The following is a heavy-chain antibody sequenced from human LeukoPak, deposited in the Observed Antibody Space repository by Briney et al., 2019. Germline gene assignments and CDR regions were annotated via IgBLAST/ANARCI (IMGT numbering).Heavy chain of an antibody. CDR1: GFTLSSYA. J-gene: IGHJ3*02. Sequence: GSLGLSCAASGFTLSSYAMSWVRQAPGKGLEYIGSIYYSGSTNYNPSLKSRVTISVDTSKNQFSLKLSSVTAADTAVYYCARSVAAAGSDAFDIWGQGTMVTVSS. CDR3: ARSVAAAGSDAFDI. V-gene: IGHV4-38-2*01. CDR2: IYYSGST. D-gene: IGHD6-13*01.